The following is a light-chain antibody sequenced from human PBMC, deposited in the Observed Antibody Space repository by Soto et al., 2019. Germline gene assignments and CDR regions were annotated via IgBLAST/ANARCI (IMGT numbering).Light chain of an antibody. CDR2: AAS. Sequence: AIRMTQSPSSLSASTGDRVTITCRASQGISSYLAWYQQKPGKAPKVLIYAASTLQGGVPSRFSGSGSGTDFTLTISCLQSEDFATYYWQQYYTDLLTFGGGTKVEIK. CDR3: QQYYTDLLT. CDR1: QGISSY. J-gene: IGKJ4*01. V-gene: IGKV1-8*01.